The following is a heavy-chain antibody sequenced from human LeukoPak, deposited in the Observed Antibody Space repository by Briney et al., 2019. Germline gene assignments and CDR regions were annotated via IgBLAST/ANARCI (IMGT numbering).Heavy chain of an antibody. V-gene: IGHV3-23*01. J-gene: IGHJ6*03. CDR2: ISGSGGTT. Sequence: GGSLRLSCAASGFTFSSYAMSWVRQAPGKGLEWVSAISGSGGTTYYADSVKGRFTISRDNSKNSLYLQMNSLRAEDTAVYYCAKDGYDYYYYYMDVWGRGTAVTVSS. CDR1: GFTFSSYA. CDR3: AKDGYDYYYYYMDV. D-gene: IGHD1-1*01.